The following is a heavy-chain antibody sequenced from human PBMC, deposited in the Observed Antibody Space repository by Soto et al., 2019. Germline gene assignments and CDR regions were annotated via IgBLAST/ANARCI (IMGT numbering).Heavy chain of an antibody. D-gene: IGHD7-27*01. J-gene: IGHJ4*02. CDR2: TVVGSGNT. V-gene: IGHV1-58*01. Sequence: GASVKVSCKASGFTFTSSAVQWVRQARGQRLEWIGWTVVGSGNTNYAQKFQERVTITRDMSTSTAYMELSSLRSEDTAVYYCAALLTNWGSEKPYYFDYWGQGTLVTVPQ. CDR1: GFTFTSSA. CDR3: AALLTNWGSEKPYYFDY.